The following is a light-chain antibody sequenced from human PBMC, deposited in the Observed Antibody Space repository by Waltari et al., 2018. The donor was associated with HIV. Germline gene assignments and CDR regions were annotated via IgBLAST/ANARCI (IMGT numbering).Light chain of an antibody. V-gene: IGLV3-25*03. J-gene: IGLJ1*01. CDR2: KDR. CDR3: QSADSSGTYV. Sequence: SYELTQPPSVSVSPGQTARITCSGDALPKKNAYWYQQKPGQAPGVVIYKDRERPSGIPGRFSGSSSGTTVTLTISGVQAEDEADYYCQSADSSGTYVLGTGTKVTVL. CDR1: ALPKKN.